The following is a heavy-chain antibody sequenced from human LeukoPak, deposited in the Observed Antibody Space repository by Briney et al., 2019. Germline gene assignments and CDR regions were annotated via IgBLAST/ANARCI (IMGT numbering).Heavy chain of an antibody. Sequence: PGRSLRLSCAASGFTFDDYAMHWVRQAPGKGLEWVSSISSSSSYIYYADSVKGRFTISRDNAKNSLYLQMNSLRAEDTAVYYCARGIGYDILTGYYKNWGQGTLVTVSS. V-gene: IGHV3-21*01. CDR2: ISSSSSYI. CDR1: GFTFDDYA. CDR3: ARGIGYDILTGYYKN. J-gene: IGHJ4*02. D-gene: IGHD3-9*01.